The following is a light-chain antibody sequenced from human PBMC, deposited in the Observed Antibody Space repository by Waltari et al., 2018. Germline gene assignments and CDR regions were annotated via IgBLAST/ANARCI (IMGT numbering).Light chain of an antibody. CDR1: QSLSSK. J-gene: IGKJ1*01. CDR2: GTS. CDR3: QQESDWKT. Sequence: DTVMTQSPATLSLSPGERATLSCRASQSLSSKLAWYQQKPGQAPRLLIYGTSSRATGIPDRFSGSGSGTEFTLTINRLEAEDVGIYYCQQESDWKTFGQGTKVEI. V-gene: IGKV3D-15*01.